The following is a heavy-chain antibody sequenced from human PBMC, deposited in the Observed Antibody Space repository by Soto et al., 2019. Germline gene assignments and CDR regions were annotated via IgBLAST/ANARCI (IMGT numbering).Heavy chain of an antibody. Sequence: QVQLVESGGGVVQPGRSLRLSCAASGFTFSSYGMHWVRQAPGKGLEWVAVISYDGSNKYYADSVKGRFTISRDNSKTTLYLQMNSLRAEDTAVYYCAKDSYSNYLLAYWGQGTLVTVSS. J-gene: IGHJ4*02. V-gene: IGHV3-30*18. CDR2: ISYDGSNK. CDR1: GFTFSSYG. CDR3: AKDSYSNYLLAY. D-gene: IGHD4-4*01.